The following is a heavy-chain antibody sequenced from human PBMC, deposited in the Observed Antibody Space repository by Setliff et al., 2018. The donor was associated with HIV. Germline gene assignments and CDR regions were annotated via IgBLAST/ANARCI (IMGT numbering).Heavy chain of an antibody. CDR1: GGSISNNNYY. V-gene: IGHV4-39*07. Sequence: SETLSLTCTVSGGSISNNNYYWGWIRQPPGKGLEWIGSIYYSGSTYYSPSLRSRVTISVDRSKNQFSLRLSSVTAADTAVYYCARLPSGYHYDSSDYYGYFFDYWGQGTLVTVSS. D-gene: IGHD3-22*01. CDR3: ARLPSGYHYDSSDYYGYFFDY. J-gene: IGHJ4*02. CDR2: IYYSGST.